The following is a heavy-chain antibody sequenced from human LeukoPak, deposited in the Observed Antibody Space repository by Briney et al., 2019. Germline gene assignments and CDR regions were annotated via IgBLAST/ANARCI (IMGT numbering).Heavy chain of an antibody. D-gene: IGHD3-22*01. CDR2: IIGSGSST. Sequence: GGSLRLSCAASGFTFSSYAMSWVRQAPGRGLEWVSGIIGSGSSTYYADSVKGRFTISRDNSKSTLYLQMSSLRAEDTAVYYCARGPNYYDSSAYYYAFINADYWGQGTLVTVSS. J-gene: IGHJ4*02. CDR3: ARGPNYYDSSAYYYAFINADY. CDR1: GFTFSSYA. V-gene: IGHV3-23*01.